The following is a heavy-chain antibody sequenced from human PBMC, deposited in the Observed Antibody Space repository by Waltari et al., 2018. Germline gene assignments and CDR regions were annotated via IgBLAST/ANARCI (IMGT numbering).Heavy chain of an antibody. J-gene: IGHJ4*02. V-gene: IGHV1-2*02. CDR1: GSTFTGYY. D-gene: IGHD1-26*01. CDR2: INPKTNIA. Sequence: QVQLVQSGAEVKKPGASVKVSCKASGSTFTGYYINWVRQAPGQGLEWMGWINPKTNIAYYAQKFQGRDSITSDTCSTTAYMEPSRLRSDDTAVYYCASPTGVGATYGDFDYWGQGTLVTVSS. CDR3: ASPTGVGATYGDFDY.